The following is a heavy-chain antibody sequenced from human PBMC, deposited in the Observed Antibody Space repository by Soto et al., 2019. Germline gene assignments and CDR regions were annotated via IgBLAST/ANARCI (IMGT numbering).Heavy chain of an antibody. J-gene: IGHJ4*02. CDR2: ISAYNGNT. CDR3: ARDAPPEDY. Sequence: QVQLVQSGAEVKKPGASVKVSCKASGYTFTSYAISWVRQAPGQELEWMGWISAYNGNTNYAQKLQGRATMTTGTATGTAYMELGRLRSDDTAVYYCARDAPPEDYWGQGTLVTVSS. CDR1: GYTFTSYA. V-gene: IGHV1-18*01.